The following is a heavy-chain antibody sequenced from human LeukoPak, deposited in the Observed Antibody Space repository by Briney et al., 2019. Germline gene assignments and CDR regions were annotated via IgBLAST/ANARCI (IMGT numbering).Heavy chain of an antibody. CDR1: GFTFSSYG. CDR3: ACLTGTHFDY. Sequence: GGSLRLSCAASGFTFSSYGMHWVRQAPGKGLEWVAVISYDGSNKYYADSVKGRFTISRDNAKNTLYLQMNSLRAEDTAVYYCACLTGTHFDYWGQGTLVTVSS. V-gene: IGHV3-30*03. CDR2: ISYDGSNK. D-gene: IGHD1-20*01. J-gene: IGHJ4*02.